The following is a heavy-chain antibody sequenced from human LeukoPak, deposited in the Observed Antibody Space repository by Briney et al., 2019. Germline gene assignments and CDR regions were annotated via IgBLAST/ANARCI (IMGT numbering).Heavy chain of an antibody. V-gene: IGHV4-39*07. Sequence: SETLSLTCTVSGGSISSSSYYWGWIRQPPGKGLEWIGSTYYSGSTYYNPSLKSRVTISVDTSKNQFSLRLSSVTAADTAVSYCARVPWKNGDMVVVPAAMYAFDIWGQGTMVTVSS. J-gene: IGHJ3*02. CDR1: GGSISSSSYY. D-gene: IGHD2-2*01. CDR3: ARVPWKNGDMVVVPAAMYAFDI. CDR2: TYYSGST.